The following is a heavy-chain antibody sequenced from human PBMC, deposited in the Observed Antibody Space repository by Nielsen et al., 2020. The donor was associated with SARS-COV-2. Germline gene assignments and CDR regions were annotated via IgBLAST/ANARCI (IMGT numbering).Heavy chain of an antibody. Sequence: GESLKISCAASGFNLSSYAMHWVRQAPGKGLEWVAVISYDGSNKYYADSVKGRFTISRDNSKNTLYLQMNSLRAEDTAVYYCARVTSGWYLKSYFDYWGQGTLVTVSS. D-gene: IGHD6-19*01. V-gene: IGHV3-30-3*01. CDR2: ISYDGSNK. CDR3: ARVTSGWYLKSYFDY. CDR1: GFNLSSYA. J-gene: IGHJ4*02.